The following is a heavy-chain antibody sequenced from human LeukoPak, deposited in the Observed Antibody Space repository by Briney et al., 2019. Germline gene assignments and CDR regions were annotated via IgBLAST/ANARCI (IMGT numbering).Heavy chain of an antibody. CDR3: VRGGVGATVGSFDY. CDR2: IYYSGST. V-gene: IGHV4-59*11. J-gene: IGHJ4*02. CDR1: GGSISCHY. Sequence: SGTLSLTCTVSGGSISCHYWSWIRQPPGKGLEGIGYIYYSGSTNYNPSLNSRVTISEDTTKNQVSLMLSSVTAADTAVDYCVRGGVGATVGSFDYWGQGTLVTVSS. D-gene: IGHD1-26*01.